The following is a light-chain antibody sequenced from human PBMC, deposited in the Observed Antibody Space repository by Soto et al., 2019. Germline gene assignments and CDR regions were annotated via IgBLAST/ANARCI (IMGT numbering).Light chain of an antibody. CDR2: GAS. Sequence: EIVLTKSPGTLSLSPGERATLSCRASQSVSNNYLAWYQQKPGQAPRLLIYGASNRATGIPDRFSGSGSGTDCTLTISRLEPEDLEVYYCQQYGSSGTFGQGTQVEIK. CDR3: QQYGSSGT. V-gene: IGKV3-20*01. J-gene: IGKJ1*01. CDR1: QSVSNNY.